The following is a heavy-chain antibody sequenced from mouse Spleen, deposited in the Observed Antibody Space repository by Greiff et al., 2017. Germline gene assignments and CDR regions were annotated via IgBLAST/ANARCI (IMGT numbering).Heavy chain of an antibody. Sequence: QVQLQQSGAELVKPGASVKISCKASGYAFSSYWMNWVKQRPGKGLEWIGQIYPGDGDTNYNGKFKGKATLTADKSSSTAYMQLSSLTSEDSAVYFCARCITTVVAPFDYWGQGTTLTVSS. V-gene: IGHV1-80*01. CDR1: GYAFSSYW. CDR2: IYPGDGDT. CDR3: ARCITTVVAPFDY. J-gene: IGHJ2*01. D-gene: IGHD1-1*01.